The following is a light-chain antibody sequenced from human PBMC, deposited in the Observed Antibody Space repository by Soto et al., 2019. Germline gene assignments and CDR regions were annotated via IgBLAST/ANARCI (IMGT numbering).Light chain of an antibody. CDR3: HQYAFSPLT. Sequence: EIVLTQSPGTLYLSPGERATLSCRASQTVGRDYLGWYQQKPGQAPRLLIYDASNRATGIPDRFSGSGSGTDFTFTISRLEPEDFALYFCHQYAFSPLTFGGGTKVEIK. CDR2: DAS. CDR1: QTVGRDY. J-gene: IGKJ4*01. V-gene: IGKV3-20*01.